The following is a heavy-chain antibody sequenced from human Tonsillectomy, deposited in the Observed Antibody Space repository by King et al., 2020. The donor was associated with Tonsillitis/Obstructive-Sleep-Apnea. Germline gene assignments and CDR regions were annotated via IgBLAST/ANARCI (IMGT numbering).Heavy chain of an antibody. J-gene: IGHJ4*02. CDR2: IYYSGNT. CDR1: GGSVSSGGYY. Sequence: PLQESGPGLVKPSQTLSLTCTVSGGSVSSGGYYWSWIRQHPGKGLEWIGYIYYSGNTYYNPSLKSRVTISVDTSKNQFSLRLSSVTAADTAVYYCARARRSDSGYDSPFDYWGQGTLVTVSS. CDR3: ARARRSDSGYDSPFDY. V-gene: IGHV4-31*03. D-gene: IGHD5-12*01.